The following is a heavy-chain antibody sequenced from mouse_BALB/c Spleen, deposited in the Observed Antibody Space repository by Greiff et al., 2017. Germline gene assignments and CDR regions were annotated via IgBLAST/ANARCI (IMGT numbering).Heavy chain of an antibody. J-gene: IGHJ1*01. CDR1: GYSITSDYA. CDR2: ISYSGST. V-gene: IGHV3-2*02. Sequence: EVQLVESGPGLVKPSQSLSLTCTVTGYSITSDYAWNWIRQFPGNKLEWMGYISYSGSTSYNPSLKSRISITRDTSTNQFFLQLNSVTTEDTATYYCASITTAHWYFDVWGAGTTVTVSS. CDR3: ASITTAHWYFDV. D-gene: IGHD1-2*01.